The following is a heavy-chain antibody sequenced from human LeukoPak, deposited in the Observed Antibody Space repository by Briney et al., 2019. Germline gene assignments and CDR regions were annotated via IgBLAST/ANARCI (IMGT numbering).Heavy chain of an antibody. D-gene: IGHD6-19*01. CDR2: ISSSSSTI. Sequence: GGSLRLSCAASGFTFSSYSMNWVSQAPGKGLEWVSYISSSSSTIYYADSVKGRFTISRDNAKNSLCLQMNSLRAEDTAVYYCARGSYSSGWGQGTLVTVSS. CDR1: GFTFSSYS. J-gene: IGHJ4*02. V-gene: IGHV3-48*01. CDR3: ARGSYSSG.